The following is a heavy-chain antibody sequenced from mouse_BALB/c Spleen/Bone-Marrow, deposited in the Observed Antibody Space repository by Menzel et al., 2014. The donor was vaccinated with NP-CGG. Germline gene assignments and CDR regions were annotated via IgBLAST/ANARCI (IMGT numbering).Heavy chain of an antibody. CDR3: ARSRIRGYYFDY. Sequence: EVQGVESGGGLVQPGGSRKLSCAASGFTFSSFGMHWVRQAPEKGLEWVAYISSGSSTIYYADTLKGRFTISRDNPKNTLFLQMTSLRSEDTAMYYCARSRIRGYYFDYWGQGTTLTVSS. J-gene: IGHJ2*01. CDR1: GFTFSSFG. CDR2: ISSGSSTI. V-gene: IGHV5-17*02.